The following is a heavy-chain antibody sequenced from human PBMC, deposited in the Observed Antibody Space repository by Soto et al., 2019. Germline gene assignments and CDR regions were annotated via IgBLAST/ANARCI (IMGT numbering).Heavy chain of an antibody. CDR2: IIPILGIA. V-gene: IGHV1-69*02. CDR3: ASTSLPYQLLSEDYYYYMDV. CDR1: GGTFSSYT. D-gene: IGHD2-2*01. Sequence: ASVKVSCKASGGTFSSYTISWVRQAPGQGLEWMGRIIPILGIANYAQKFQGRVTITADKSTSTAYMELSSLRSEDTAVYYCASTSLPYQLLSEDYYYYMDVWGKGTTVTVSS. J-gene: IGHJ6*03.